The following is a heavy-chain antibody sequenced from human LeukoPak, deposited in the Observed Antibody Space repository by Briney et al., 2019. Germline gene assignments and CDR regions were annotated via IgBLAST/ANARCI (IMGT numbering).Heavy chain of an antibody. CDR1: EFTFSSYS. CDR2: ISSTGSYI. V-gene: IGHV3-21*01. J-gene: IGHJ4*02. CDR3: ARGPMIVVVTNFDY. Sequence: GGSLRLSCAASEFTFSSYSKNWVRQAPGKGLEWVSSISSTGSYIYYADSVRGRFTISRDNAKNSLYLQMNSLRAEDTAVYYCARGPMIVVVTNFDYWGQGTLVTVSS. D-gene: IGHD3-22*01.